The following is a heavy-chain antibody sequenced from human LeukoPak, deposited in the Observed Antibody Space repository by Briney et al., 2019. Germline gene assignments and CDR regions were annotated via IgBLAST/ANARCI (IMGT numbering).Heavy chain of an antibody. D-gene: IGHD6-13*01. CDR2: ISGSGGST. CDR1: EFSVGSNY. V-gene: IGHV3-23*01. J-gene: IGHJ4*02. Sequence: ESGGSLRLSCAASEFSVGSNYMTWVRQAPGKGLEWVSAISGSGGSTYYADSVKGRFTISRDNSKNTLYLQMNSLRAEDTAVYYCAKGIGIAAAGTEDFDYWGQGTLVTVSS. CDR3: AKGIGIAAAGTEDFDY.